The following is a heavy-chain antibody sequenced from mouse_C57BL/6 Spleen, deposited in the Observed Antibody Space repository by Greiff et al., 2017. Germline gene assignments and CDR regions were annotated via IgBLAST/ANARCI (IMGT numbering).Heavy chain of an antibody. D-gene: IGHD1-1*01. Sequence: VQLQESGAELVRPGASVKLSCKASGYTFTDYYINWVKQRPGQGLEWIARIYPGSGNTYYNEKFKGKATLTAEKSSSTAYMQLSSLTSEDSAVYFCARQGTTGDYWGQGTTLTVSS. CDR3: ARQGTTGDY. V-gene: IGHV1-76*01. CDR1: GYTFTDYY. J-gene: IGHJ2*01. CDR2: IYPGSGNT.